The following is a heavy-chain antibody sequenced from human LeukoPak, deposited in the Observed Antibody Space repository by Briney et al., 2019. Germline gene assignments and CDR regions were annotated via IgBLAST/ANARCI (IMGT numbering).Heavy chain of an antibody. CDR3: ARPAGVSSSWYPDAFDI. CDR2: INPKSGGT. Sequence: GASVKVSCKASGYTFTRYYMHWVRRAPGHGLEWMGWINPKSGGTNYAQKLQGRVTMTRDTSISTAYMELSRLRSDDTAVYYCARPAGVSSSWYPDAFDIWGQGTMVTVSS. J-gene: IGHJ3*02. CDR1: GYTFTRYY. D-gene: IGHD6-13*01. V-gene: IGHV1-2*02.